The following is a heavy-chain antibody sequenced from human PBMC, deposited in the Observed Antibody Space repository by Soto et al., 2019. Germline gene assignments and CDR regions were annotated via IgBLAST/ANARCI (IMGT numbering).Heavy chain of an antibody. CDR1: GFTFSSYS. Sequence: GGSLRLSCAAPGFTFSSYSMNWVRQAPGKGLEWVSYISSSSSTIYYADSVKGRFTISRDNAKNSLYLQMNSLRAEDTAVYYCAAEATILNWFDPWGQGTLVTVSS. CDR2: ISSSSSTI. V-gene: IGHV3-48*01. D-gene: IGHD5-12*01. J-gene: IGHJ5*02. CDR3: AAEATILNWFDP.